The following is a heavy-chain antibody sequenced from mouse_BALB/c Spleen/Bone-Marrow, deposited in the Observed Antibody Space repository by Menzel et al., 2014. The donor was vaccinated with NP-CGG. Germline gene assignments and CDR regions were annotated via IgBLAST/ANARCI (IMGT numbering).Heavy chain of an antibody. CDR3: ARQGTLDY. CDR1: GFTFRDYY. J-gene: IGHJ4*01. V-gene: IGHV5-12*02. Sequence: EVKLVESGGGLVQPGGSLKLSCATSGFTFRDYYMYWVRQTPEKRLEWVAYISSGGGSTYYPDTVKGRFTISRDNARNTLYLQMSRLKSEDTAMYYCARQGTLDYWGQGTSVTVSS. CDR2: ISSGGGST.